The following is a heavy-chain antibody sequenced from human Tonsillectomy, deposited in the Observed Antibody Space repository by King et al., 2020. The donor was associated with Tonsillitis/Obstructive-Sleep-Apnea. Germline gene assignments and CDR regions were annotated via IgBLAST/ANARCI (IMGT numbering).Heavy chain of an antibody. J-gene: IGHJ5*02. CDR2: IYYSGST. Sequence: LQLQESGPGLVKPSETLSLTCTVSGGSISSSSYYWGWIRQPPGKGLEWIGSIYYSGSTYYNPSLKSRVTISVDTSKNQFSLKLSSVTAADTAGNYCPSIVELTGTTRTANWFDPWGQGTLVTVSS. CDR3: PSIVELTGTTRTANWFDP. CDR1: GGSISSSSYY. V-gene: IGHV4-39*01. D-gene: IGHD1-7*01.